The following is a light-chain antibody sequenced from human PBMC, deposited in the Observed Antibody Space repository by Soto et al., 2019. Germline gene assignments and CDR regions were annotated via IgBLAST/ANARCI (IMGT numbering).Light chain of an antibody. J-gene: IGKJ1*01. CDR1: QSVSNN. Sequence: EIVMTQSPPTLSVSPGERATLSCRASQSVSNNLVWYQQKPGQAPSLLIHSASTRATVIPARFSGSGSGTEFPLTINSLQSEDFAVYYCQQYNTWPWTFGQGTKVEIK. V-gene: IGKV3-15*01. CDR2: SAS. CDR3: QQYNTWPWT.